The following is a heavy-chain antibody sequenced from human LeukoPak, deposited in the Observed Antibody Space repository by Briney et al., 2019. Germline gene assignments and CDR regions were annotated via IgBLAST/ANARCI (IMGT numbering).Heavy chain of an antibody. V-gene: IGHV1-2*02. CDR3: ASGYRFRN. J-gene: IGHJ4*02. D-gene: IGHD5-18*01. CDR1: GYPFTDYY. CDR2: INPNCGGT. Sequence: ASVKVSCKASGYPFTDYYMHWVRQAPGQGLEWMGWINPNCGGTDYAQKFQGRVTMTRDTSISTAYMELSRLRYDDTAVYYCASGYRFRNWGQGTLVTVSS.